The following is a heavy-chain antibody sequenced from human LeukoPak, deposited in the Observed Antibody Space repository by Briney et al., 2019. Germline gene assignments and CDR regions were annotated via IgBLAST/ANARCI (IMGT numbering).Heavy chain of an antibody. CDR3: ARSGLWFGELLDY. D-gene: IGHD3-10*01. V-gene: IGHV3-53*01. CDR2: IYSGGST. J-gene: IGHJ4*02. CDR1: GFTFSSNY. Sequence: GGSLRLSCAASGFTFSSNYMSWVRQAPGKGLEWVSVIYSGGSTYYSEYVKGRFTISRDNSKNTLYLQMNSLRAEDTAVYYCARSGLWFGELLDYWGQGTLVTVSS.